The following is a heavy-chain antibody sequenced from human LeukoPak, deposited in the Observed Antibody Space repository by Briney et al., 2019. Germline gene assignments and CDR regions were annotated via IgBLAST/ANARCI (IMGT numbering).Heavy chain of an antibody. CDR1: GFTFDDYG. Sequence: GGSLRLSCAASGFTFDDYGMSWVRQVPGKGLEWVSGINWNGSGAGYADSVKGRFTISRDNAKNSLYLQMNSLRAEDTAVYYCARATLRTTVVKGVLDYWGQGTLVTVSS. D-gene: IGHD4-23*01. V-gene: IGHV3-20*04. CDR2: INWNGSGA. CDR3: ARATLRTTVVKGVLDY. J-gene: IGHJ4*02.